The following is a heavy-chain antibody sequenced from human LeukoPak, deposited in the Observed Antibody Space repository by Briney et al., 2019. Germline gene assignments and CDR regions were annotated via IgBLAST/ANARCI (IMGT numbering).Heavy chain of an antibody. CDR1: GFSFSAYH. CDR2: ISYDGSDK. CDR3: ARRGKPYSDYDHRFDF. V-gene: IGHV3-30*03. J-gene: IGHJ4*02. D-gene: IGHD5-12*01. Sequence: GGSLRLSCAASGFSFSAYHMHWVRQAPGKGLEWVAEISYDGSDKYYADSVKGRFTLSRDNSKNTLYLQMNSLRAEDTAVYYCARRGKPYSDYDHRFDFWGQGTLVTVSS.